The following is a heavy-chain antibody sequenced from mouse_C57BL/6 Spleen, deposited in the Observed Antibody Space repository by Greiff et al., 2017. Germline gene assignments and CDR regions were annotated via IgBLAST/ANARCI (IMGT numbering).Heavy chain of an antibody. Sequence: EVKVEESGGGLVQPGGSLKLSCAASGFTFSDYYMYWVRQTPEKRLEWVAYISNGGGSTYYPDTVKGRFTISRDNAKNTLYLQMSRLKSEDTAMYYCARHPLTGTGAMDYWGQGTSVTVSS. CDR2: ISNGGGST. CDR1: GFTFSDYY. CDR3: ARHPLTGTGAMDY. V-gene: IGHV5-12*01. J-gene: IGHJ4*01. D-gene: IGHD4-1*01.